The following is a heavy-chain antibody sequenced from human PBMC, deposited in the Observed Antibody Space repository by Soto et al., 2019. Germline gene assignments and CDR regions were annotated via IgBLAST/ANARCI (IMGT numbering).Heavy chain of an antibody. CDR2: IYYSGST. D-gene: IGHD3-10*01. V-gene: IGHV4-31*03. Sequence: QVQLQESGPGLVKPSQTLSLTCTVSGGSISSGGYYWSWIRQHPGKGLEWIGYIYYSGSTYYNPSLKSRVTISVDTSKNQFSLKLSSVTAADTAVYYCARASEGFGELLSEPFDYWGQGTLVTVSS. CDR3: ARASEGFGELLSEPFDY. CDR1: GGSISSGGYY. J-gene: IGHJ4*02.